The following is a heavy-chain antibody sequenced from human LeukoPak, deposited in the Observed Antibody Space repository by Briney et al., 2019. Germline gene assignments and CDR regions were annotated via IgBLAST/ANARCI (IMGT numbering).Heavy chain of an antibody. D-gene: IGHD3-22*01. CDR2: IYHSGST. Sequence: SETLSLTCTVSGYSISSGYYWGWIRQPPGKGLEWIGSIYHSGSTYYNPSLKSRVTISVDTSKNQFSLKLSSVTAADTAVYYCARDYYDSSGYSRGAFDIWGQGTMVTVSS. CDR1: GYSISSGYY. CDR3: ARDYYDSSGYSRGAFDI. J-gene: IGHJ3*02. V-gene: IGHV4-38-2*02.